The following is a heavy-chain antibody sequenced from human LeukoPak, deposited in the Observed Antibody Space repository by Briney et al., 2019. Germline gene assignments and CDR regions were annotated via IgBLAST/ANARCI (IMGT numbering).Heavy chain of an antibody. D-gene: IGHD1-7*01. V-gene: IGHV3-33*01. Sequence: PGGSLRLSCAASGFTFSSFGMHWVRQAPGEGLEWVAVIWYDASNKYYVDSVEGRFTISRDNSKNTLYLQMNSLRDDDTAVYYCVRGVGVSRFNYLDPWGQGTLVIVSS. CDR1: GFTFSSFG. J-gene: IGHJ5*02. CDR3: VRGVGVSRFNYLDP. CDR2: IWYDASNK.